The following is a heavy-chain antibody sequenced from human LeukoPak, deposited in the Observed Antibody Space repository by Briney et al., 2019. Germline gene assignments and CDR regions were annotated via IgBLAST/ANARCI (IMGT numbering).Heavy chain of an antibody. CDR1: GGSISSYY. D-gene: IGHD3-22*01. CDR2: IYYSGST. Sequence: KPSETLSLTCTVSGGSISSYYWSWIRQPPGKGLEWIGYIYYSGSTNYNPSLKSRVTISVDTSKNQFSLKLSSVTAADTAVYYCARVTAYYYDSSGYYADAFDIWGQGTMVTVSS. V-gene: IGHV4-59*12. J-gene: IGHJ3*02. CDR3: ARVTAYYYDSSGYYADAFDI.